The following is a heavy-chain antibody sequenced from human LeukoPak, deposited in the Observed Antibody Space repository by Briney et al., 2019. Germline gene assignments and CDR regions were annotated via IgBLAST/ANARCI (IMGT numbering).Heavy chain of an antibody. Sequence: ASVKVSCKASGYTFTSYAMHWVRQAPGQRLEWMGWINAGNGNTKYSQKFQGRVTITRDTSASTAHMELSSLRSEDTAVYYCARSMVRGDYGKNYLYYYYGMDVWGKGTTVTVSS. J-gene: IGHJ6*04. CDR2: INAGNGNT. D-gene: IGHD3-10*01. CDR1: GYTFTSYA. CDR3: ARSMVRGDYGKNYLYYYYGMDV. V-gene: IGHV1-3*01.